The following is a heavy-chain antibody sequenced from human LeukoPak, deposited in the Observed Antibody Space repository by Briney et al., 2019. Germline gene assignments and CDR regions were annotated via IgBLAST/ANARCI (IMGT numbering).Heavy chain of an antibody. CDR2: ISAYNGNT. Sequence: ASVKVSCKASGYTFTSYGISWVRQAPGQGLEWMGWISAYNGNTNYAQKLQGRVTMTTDTSTSTAYMELRRLRSDDTAVYYCAKDYPYYYGSGSYPGDAFDIWGQGTMVTVSS. J-gene: IGHJ3*02. CDR1: GYTFTSYG. CDR3: AKDYPYYYGSGSYPGDAFDI. V-gene: IGHV1-18*01. D-gene: IGHD3-10*01.